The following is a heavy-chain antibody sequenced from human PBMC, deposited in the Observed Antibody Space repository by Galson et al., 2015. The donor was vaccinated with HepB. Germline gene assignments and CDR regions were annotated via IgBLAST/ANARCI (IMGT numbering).Heavy chain of an antibody. Sequence: SLRLSCAASGFTFSTSGMSWVRQAPGRGLEWVSYIRSGGEIIFYAHSVEGRFIISRDNSRNMVYLHMNSLRAEDTGVYFCVKVASSVFFDYWGPGAMATVSS. CDR1: GFTFSTSG. J-gene: IGHJ4*02. CDR2: IRSGGEII. CDR3: VKVASSVFFDY. V-gene: IGHV3-23*01.